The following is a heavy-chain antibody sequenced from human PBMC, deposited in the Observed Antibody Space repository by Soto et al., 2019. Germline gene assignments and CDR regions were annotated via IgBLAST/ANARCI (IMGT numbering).Heavy chain of an antibody. CDR3: TRYSSSSGSDY. Sequence: PGGSLRLSCAASGFTFSGSAMHWVRRASGKGLEWVGRIRSKANSYATAYAASVKGRFTISRDDSKNTAYLQMNSLKTEDTAVYYCTRYSSSSGSDYWGQGTLVTVSS. J-gene: IGHJ4*02. V-gene: IGHV3-73*01. D-gene: IGHD6-6*01. CDR1: GFTFSGSA. CDR2: IRSKANSYAT.